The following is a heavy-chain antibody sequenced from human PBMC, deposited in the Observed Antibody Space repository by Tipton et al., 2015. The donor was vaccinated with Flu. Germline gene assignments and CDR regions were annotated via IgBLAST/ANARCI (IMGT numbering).Heavy chain of an antibody. J-gene: IGHJ6*02. CDR3: ARDVVATRPVYYYAMDV. CDR2: ISWNSGSI. V-gene: IGHV3-9*01. D-gene: IGHD6-6*01. Sequence: SLRLSCAASGFTFDEYAMHWVRQAPGKGLEWVSGISWNSGSIGYADSVKGRFTISRDNAKNSLYLQMNSLRTEDTALYYCARDVVATRPVYYYAMDVWGQGTTVTVSS. CDR1: GFTFDEYA.